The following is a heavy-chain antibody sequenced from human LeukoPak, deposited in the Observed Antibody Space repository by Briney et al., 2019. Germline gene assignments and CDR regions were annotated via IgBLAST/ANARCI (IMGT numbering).Heavy chain of an antibody. CDR3: ARSMTTVTTGTGYYFDY. Sequence: ETLSLTCTVSGGSISSYYWSWIRQPPGKGLEWIGYIYYSGSTNYNPSLKSRVTISVDTSKNQFSLRLSSVTAADTAVYYCARSMTTVTTGTGYYFDYWGQGTLVTVSS. J-gene: IGHJ4*02. D-gene: IGHD4-17*01. CDR2: IYYSGST. CDR1: GGSISSYY. V-gene: IGHV4-59*01.